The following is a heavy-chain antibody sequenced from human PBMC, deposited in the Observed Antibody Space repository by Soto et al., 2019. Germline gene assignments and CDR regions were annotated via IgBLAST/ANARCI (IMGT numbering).Heavy chain of an antibody. CDR2: FDPEDGET. V-gene: IGHV1-24*01. D-gene: IGHD3-10*01. J-gene: IGHJ3*02. CDR3: ARDGPMDRAFDI. CDR1: GYTLTELS. Sequence: ASVKVSCKVSGYTLTELSMHWVRQAPGKGLEWMGGFDPEDGETIYAQKLQGRVTMTTDTSTSTAYMELRSLRSDDTAVYYCARDGPMDRAFDIWGQGTMVTVSS.